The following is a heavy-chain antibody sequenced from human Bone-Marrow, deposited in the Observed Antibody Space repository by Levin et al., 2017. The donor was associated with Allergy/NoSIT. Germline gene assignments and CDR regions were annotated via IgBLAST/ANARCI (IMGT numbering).Heavy chain of an antibody. J-gene: IGHJ4*02. Sequence: GESLKISCAASGFTFSDYYMSWIRQAPGKGLEWVSYISSSGSTIYYADSVKGRFTISRDNAKNSLYLQMNSLTAEDTAVYYWARVNGRVVVIQPPFDYWGQGTLVTVSS. CDR3: ARVNGRVVVIQPPFDY. D-gene: IGHD3-22*01. CDR1: GFTFSDYY. CDR2: ISSSGSTI. V-gene: IGHV3-11*01.